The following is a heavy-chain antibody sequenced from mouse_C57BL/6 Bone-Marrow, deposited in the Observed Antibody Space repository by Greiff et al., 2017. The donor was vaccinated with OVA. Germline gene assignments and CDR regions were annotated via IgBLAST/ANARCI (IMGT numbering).Heavy chain of an antibody. J-gene: IGHJ4*01. CDR2: IWSDGST. V-gene: IGHV2-6*03. D-gene: IGHD2-5*01. CDR3: ASHAYYSKGYAMDY. Sequence: VQRVESGPGLVAPSQSLSITCTVSGFSLTSYGVHWVRQPPGKGLEWLVVIWSDGSTTYNSALKSRLSISKDNSKSQVFLKMNSLQTDDTAMYYCASHAYYSKGYAMDYWGQGTSVTVSS. CDR1: GFSLTSYG.